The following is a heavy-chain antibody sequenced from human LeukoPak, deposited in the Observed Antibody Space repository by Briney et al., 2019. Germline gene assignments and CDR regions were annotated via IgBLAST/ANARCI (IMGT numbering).Heavy chain of an antibody. J-gene: IGHJ3*01. V-gene: IGHV3-23*01. CDR2: LSSSRDISDDTT. Sequence: GGSLTLSCAASGFPFSAYAMRCAPPAQGKGLEGGTNLSSSRDISDDTTHYADSVKGRITDSRDNSKNMLYLKMNSLRAEDTAIYYCAKVQWRTHDVFEWWGQGTMVTVSS. CDR3: AKVQWRTHDVFEW. D-gene: IGHD6-19*01. CDR1: GFPFSAYA.